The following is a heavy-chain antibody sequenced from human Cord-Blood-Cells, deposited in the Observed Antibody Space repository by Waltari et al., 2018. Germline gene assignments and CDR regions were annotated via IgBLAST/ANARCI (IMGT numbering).Heavy chain of an antibody. CDR3: ARDPSLGIGAFDI. V-gene: IGHV1-2*02. D-gene: IGHD7-27*01. J-gene: IGHJ3*02. CDR1: GYTFTGYY. Sequence: QVQLVQSGAEVKTPGASVTVSCKDSGYTFTGYYMHWVRQAPGQGLEWMGWINPNSGGTNYAQKFQGRVTMTRDTSISTAYMELSRLRSDDTAVYYCARDPSLGIGAFDIWGQGTMVTVSS. CDR2: INPNSGGT.